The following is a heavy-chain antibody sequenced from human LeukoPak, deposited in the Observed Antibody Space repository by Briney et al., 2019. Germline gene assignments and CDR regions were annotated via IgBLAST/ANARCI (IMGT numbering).Heavy chain of an antibody. Sequence: ASETLSHTCTVSGGSISSYYWSWIRQPPGKGLEWIGYIYYGGSTNYNPSLKSRVTISVDTSKNQFSLKLSSVTAADTAVYYCARLINYYGMDVWGQGTTVTVSS. J-gene: IGHJ6*02. V-gene: IGHV4-59*01. CDR3: ARLINYYGMDV. CDR2: IYYGGST. D-gene: IGHD2-8*01. CDR1: GGSISSYY.